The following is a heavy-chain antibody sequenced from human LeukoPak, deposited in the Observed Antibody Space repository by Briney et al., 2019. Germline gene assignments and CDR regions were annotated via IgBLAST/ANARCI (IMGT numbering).Heavy chain of an antibody. V-gene: IGHV3-23*01. D-gene: IGHD3-10*01. Sequence: GGSLRLSCAASGFTFSSYAMSWVRQAPGKGLEWVSHISAGGGTTYYPDSVKGRFAISRDNSKNTLYLQMNSLRAEDTAVYSCAKAEGSGNQPFNYWGQGTLVTVSS. CDR2: ISAGGGTT. J-gene: IGHJ4*02. CDR3: AKAEGSGNQPFNY. CDR1: GFTFSSYA.